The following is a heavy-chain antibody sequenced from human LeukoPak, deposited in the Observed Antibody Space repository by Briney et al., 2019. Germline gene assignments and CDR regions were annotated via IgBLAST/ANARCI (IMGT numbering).Heavy chain of an antibody. CDR3: ARRTYYYDSSGYRVGRWFDP. D-gene: IGHD3-22*01. CDR2: IYPGDSDT. J-gene: IGHJ5*02. CDR1: GYIFTSYW. V-gene: IGHV5-51*01. Sequence: GESLQISCQGSGYIFTSYWIGWVRQLPGKGLEWMGIIYPGDSDTRYSPSFQAQVTISADKSISTAYLQWSSLKASDTAMYYCARRTYYYDSSGYRVGRWFDPWGQGTLVTVSS.